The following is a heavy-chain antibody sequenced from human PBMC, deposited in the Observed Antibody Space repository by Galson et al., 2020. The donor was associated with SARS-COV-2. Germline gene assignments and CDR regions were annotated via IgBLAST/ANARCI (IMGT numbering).Heavy chain of an antibody. CDR1: GYTFTGYY. D-gene: IGHD6-13*01. CDR3: ARVSLDSSSWDFDY. V-gene: IGHV1-2*02. J-gene: IGHJ4*02. CDR2: INPNSGGT. Sequence: GESLKISCKASGYTFTGYYMHWVRQAPGQGLEWMGWINPNSGGTNYAQKFQGRVTMTRDTSISTAYMELSRLRSDDTAVYYCARVSLDSSSWDFDYWGQGTLVTVSS.